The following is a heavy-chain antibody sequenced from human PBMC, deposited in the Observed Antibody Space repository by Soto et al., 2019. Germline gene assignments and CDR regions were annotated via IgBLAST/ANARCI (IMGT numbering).Heavy chain of an antibody. CDR1: GFTFSPFW. J-gene: IGHJ4*02. V-gene: IGHV3-74*01. CDR3: APGDPQTPSIDY. CDR2: INGDASTI. Sequence: PGGSLRLSCAASGFTFSPFWMHWVRQAPGKGLVWVSHINGDASTIVYADSVKGRFTISRDNAKNSLYLQMNSLRAEDTAVYYCAPGDPQTPSIDYWGQGTLVTVSS. D-gene: IGHD4-17*01.